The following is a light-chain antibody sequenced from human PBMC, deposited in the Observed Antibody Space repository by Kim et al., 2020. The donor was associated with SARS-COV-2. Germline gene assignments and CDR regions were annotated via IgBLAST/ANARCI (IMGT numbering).Light chain of an antibody. CDR2: EAS. J-gene: IGKJ2*01. V-gene: IGKV3-11*01. CDR1: QSISIY. Sequence: SLAPRERATLSCRASQSISIYVAWYQQKPGQAPRLLIYEASNRGTGIPATFSGSGSGTDFTLTISSLEPEDFAVYYCQQRSEWPRTFGQGTKLEI. CDR3: QQRSEWPRT.